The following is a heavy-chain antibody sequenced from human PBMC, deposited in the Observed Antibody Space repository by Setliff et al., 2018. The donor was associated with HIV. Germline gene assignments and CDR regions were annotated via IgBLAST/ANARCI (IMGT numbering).Heavy chain of an antibody. Sequence: PSETLSLTCAVSGYSISSGYYWGWIRQPPGKGLEWIGSIYHSGSTYYNPSLKSRVTISVDTSKNQFSLKLSSVTAADTAVYYCAGGIAAAGSRYWYFDLWGRGTLVTVSS. J-gene: IGHJ2*01. D-gene: IGHD6-13*01. V-gene: IGHV4-38-2*01. CDR3: AGGIAAAGSRYWYFDL. CDR1: GYSISSGYY. CDR2: IYHSGST.